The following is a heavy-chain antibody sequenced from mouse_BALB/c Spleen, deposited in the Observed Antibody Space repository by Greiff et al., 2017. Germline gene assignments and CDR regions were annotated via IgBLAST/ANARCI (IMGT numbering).Heavy chain of an antibody. CDR2: IDPENGDT. CDR1: GLNIKDYY. Sequence: EVQLVESGAELVRSGASVKLSCTASGLNIKDYYMHWVKQRPEQGLEWIGWIDPENGDTEYAPKFQGKATMTADTSSNTAYLQLSSLTSEDTAVYYCNAYYYGSSYDPFAYWGQGTLVTVSA. D-gene: IGHD1-1*01. J-gene: IGHJ3*01. CDR3: NAYYYGSSYDPFAY. V-gene: IGHV14-4*02.